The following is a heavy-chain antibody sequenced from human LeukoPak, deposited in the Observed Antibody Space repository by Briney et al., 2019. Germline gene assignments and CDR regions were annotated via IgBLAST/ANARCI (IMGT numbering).Heavy chain of an antibody. J-gene: IGHJ4*02. CDR3: ARGVPIVVVPAAVDY. Sequence: GGSLRLSCAASGFTFSSYAMHWVRQAPGKGLEYVSAISSNGGSTYYANSVKGGFTISRDNSKNTVYLQMGSLRAEDMAVYYCARGVPIVVVPAAVDYWGQGTLVTVSS. CDR2: ISSNGGST. V-gene: IGHV3-64*01. D-gene: IGHD2-2*01. CDR1: GFTFSSYA.